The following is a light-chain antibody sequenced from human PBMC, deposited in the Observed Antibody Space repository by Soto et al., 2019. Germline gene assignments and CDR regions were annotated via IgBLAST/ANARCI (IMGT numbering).Light chain of an antibody. CDR1: SNDVGNYNL. CDR2: EDS. CDR3: CSYTGGSTAYV. J-gene: IGLJ1*01. Sequence: QSVLAQPASVSGSPGQSITVSCTGSSNDVGNYNLVSWYQQSPGKAPKLLIYEDSKRPSGVSNRFSGPKSGDTASLTISGLQTEDEADYYCCSYTGGSTAYVFGTGTKVTVL. V-gene: IGLV2-23*01.